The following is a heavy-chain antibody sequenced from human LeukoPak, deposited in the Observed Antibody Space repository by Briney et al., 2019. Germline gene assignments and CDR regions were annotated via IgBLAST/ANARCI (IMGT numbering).Heavy chain of an antibody. CDR2: VYSSGST. V-gene: IGHV4-4*07. Sequence: LETLSLTCAVSGASISSDYWSWIRQPAGKGLEWVGRVYSSGSTNYNPSLQSRVTMSLDTSKNHYSLKLTSVTAADTAVYYCARDSLVHPNRWFDPWGQGTLVTVSS. D-gene: IGHD2-2*01. J-gene: IGHJ5*02. CDR1: GASISSDY. CDR3: ARDSLVHPNRWFDP.